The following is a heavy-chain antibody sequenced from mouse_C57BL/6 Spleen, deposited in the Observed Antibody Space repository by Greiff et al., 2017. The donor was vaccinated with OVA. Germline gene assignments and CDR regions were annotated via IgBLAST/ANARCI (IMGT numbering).Heavy chain of an antibody. J-gene: IGHJ3*01. CDR2: IYPGDGDT. CDR1: GYAFSRSW. CDR3: ARWYDYDGFAY. V-gene: IGHV1-82*01. D-gene: IGHD2-4*01. Sequence: VQLQQSGPELVKPGASVKISCKASGYAFSRSWMNWVKQRPGKGLEWIGRIYPGDGDTNYNGKFKGKATLTADKSSSTAYMQLSSLTSEDSAVYFCARWYDYDGFAYWGQGTLVTVSA.